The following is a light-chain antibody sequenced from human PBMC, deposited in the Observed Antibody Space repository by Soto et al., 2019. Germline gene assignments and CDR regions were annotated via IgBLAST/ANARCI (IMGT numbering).Light chain of an antibody. J-gene: IGLJ1*01. Sequence: LTQPGSVSGSPGQSNTISCTGTSSDIGDYNYVSWYQQRPEKAPELMIYGVNNRPPGVSNRFSGSKSGNTASLTISGLQAEDEADYYCSSYTSSITYVFGTGTKVTVL. V-gene: IGLV2-14*01. CDR1: SSDIGDYNY. CDR3: SSYTSSITYV. CDR2: GVN.